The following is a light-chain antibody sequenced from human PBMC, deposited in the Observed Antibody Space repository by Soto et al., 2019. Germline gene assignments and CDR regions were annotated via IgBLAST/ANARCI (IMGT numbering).Light chain of an antibody. J-gene: IGKJ4*01. V-gene: IGKV3-11*01. CDR2: DAS. CDR1: QSISSY. CDR3: QQRTDWPLT. Sequence: EIVLTQSPATLSLSPGERATLSCRASQSISSYLVWYQQKRGPAPRLLIYDASNRATGIPARFSGSGSGTDFTLTISSREPEDFAIYYCQQRTDWPLTFGGGTKVDIK.